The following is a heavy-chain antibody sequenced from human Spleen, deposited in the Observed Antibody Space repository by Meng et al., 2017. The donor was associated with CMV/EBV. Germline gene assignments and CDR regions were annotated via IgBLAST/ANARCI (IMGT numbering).Heavy chain of an antibody. D-gene: IGHD3-10*01. CDR2: VNHSSIT. V-gene: IGHV4-4*02. CDR3: AREWFYGSGSYGFDY. CDR1: GTSISTSNG. J-gene: IGHJ4*02. Sequence: SGTSISTSNGWSWVHQPPGMGLEWIGEVNHSSITNYNPSLKSRVTISVDKSKNQFSLKLTSVTAADTAVYYCAREWFYGSGSYGFDYWGQGTLVTVSS.